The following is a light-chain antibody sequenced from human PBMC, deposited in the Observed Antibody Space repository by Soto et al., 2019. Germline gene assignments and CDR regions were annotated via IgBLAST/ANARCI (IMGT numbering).Light chain of an antibody. CDR1: SSDVGSYNL. CDR3: CSYAGSSTYV. V-gene: IGLV2-23*01. J-gene: IGLJ1*01. CDR2: EGS. Sequence: QSVLTQPASVSGSPGQSTTISCTGTSSDVGSYNLVSWYQQHPGKAPKLMIYEGSKRPSGVSNRFSGSKSGNTASLTISGLQAEDEADYYCCSYAGSSTYVFGTGTKV.